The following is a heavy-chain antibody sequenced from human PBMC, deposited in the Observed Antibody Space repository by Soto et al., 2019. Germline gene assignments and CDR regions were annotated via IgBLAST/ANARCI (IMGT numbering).Heavy chain of an antibody. J-gene: IGHJ1*01. V-gene: IGHV2-5*02. CDR3: AHLTSYYYSSGYYSRAEYFQH. CDR2: IYWDDDK. CDR1: GFSLSTSGVG. Sequence: QITLKESGPTLVKPTQTLTLTCTFSGFSLSTSGVGVGWIRQPPGKALEWLALIYWDDDKRYSPSLKSRLTIPKDTSKNQLVLTMPNIDPVDTATYYCAHLTSYYYSSGYYSRAEYFQHWGQGTLVTVSS. D-gene: IGHD3-22*01.